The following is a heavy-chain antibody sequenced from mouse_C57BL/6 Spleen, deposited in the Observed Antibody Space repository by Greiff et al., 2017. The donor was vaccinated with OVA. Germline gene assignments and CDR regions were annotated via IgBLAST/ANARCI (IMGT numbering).Heavy chain of an antibody. V-gene: IGHV1-19*01. D-gene: IGHD2-4*01. CDR1: GYTFTDYY. Sequence: EVQLQQSGPVLVKPGASVKMSCKASGYTFTDYYMNWVKQSHGKSLEWIGVLNPYNGGTSYNQKFKGKATLTVDKSSSTAYMELNSLTSEDSAVYYCASGGLRQFAYWGQGTLVTVSA. CDR3: ASGGLRQFAY. CDR2: LNPYNGGT. J-gene: IGHJ3*01.